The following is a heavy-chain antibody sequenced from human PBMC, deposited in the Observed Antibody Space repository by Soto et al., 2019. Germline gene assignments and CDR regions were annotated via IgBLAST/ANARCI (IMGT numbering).Heavy chain of an antibody. CDR3: AGWEQWLALDY. D-gene: IGHD6-19*01. J-gene: IGHJ4*02. V-gene: IGHV4-59*01. Sequence: QVQLQESGPRLVEPSETLSLICNVSGGSLSSYYWSWIRHPPGEGLEWLGYIHHSGSTNYNPSLKSRVTISADTSKNHFSLKLTSMTAADTAVYYCAGWEQWLALDYWGQGILVTVSS. CDR1: GGSLSSYY. CDR2: IHHSGST.